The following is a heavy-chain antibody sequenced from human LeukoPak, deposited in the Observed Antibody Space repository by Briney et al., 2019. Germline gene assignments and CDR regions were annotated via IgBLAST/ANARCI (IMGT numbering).Heavy chain of an antibody. CDR2: IYYSGIT. CDR3: ARDPKSAVAADWFDP. J-gene: IGHJ5*01. Sequence: SETLSLTCTVSGVSISTIGYYWGWIRQPPGKGPEWIGSIYYSGITYYNPSLKSRVTISIDTSNNQFSLTLSSVTAADTAFYYCARDPKSAVAADWFDPWGQGTLVTVSS. D-gene: IGHD6-19*01. V-gene: IGHV4-39*07. CDR1: GVSISTIGYY.